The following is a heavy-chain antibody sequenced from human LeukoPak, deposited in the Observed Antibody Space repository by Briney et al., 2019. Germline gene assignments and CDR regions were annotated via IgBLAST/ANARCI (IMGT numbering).Heavy chain of an antibody. J-gene: IGHJ4*02. CDR3: ARDLVQLDY. Sequence: GGSLRLSCAASGFTFSSYSMNWVRQAPGKGLGWVSSISSSSSYIYYAGSVKGRFTISRDNAKNSLYLQMNSLRAEDTAVYYCARDLVQLDYWGQGTLVTVSS. V-gene: IGHV3-21*01. CDR2: ISSSSSYI. CDR1: GFTFSSYS.